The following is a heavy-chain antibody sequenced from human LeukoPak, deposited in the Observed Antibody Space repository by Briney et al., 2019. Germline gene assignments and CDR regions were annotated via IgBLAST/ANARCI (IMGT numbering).Heavy chain of an antibody. D-gene: IGHD3-10*01. Sequence: ASVKVSCKASGGTFSSYAISWVRQAPGQGLEWMGWISAYNGNTNYAQKLQGRVTMTTDTSTSAAYMELRSLRSDDTAVYYCARDSGNGDDYWGQGTLVTVSS. CDR2: ISAYNGNT. V-gene: IGHV1-18*01. CDR3: ARDSGNGDDY. CDR1: GGTFSSYA. J-gene: IGHJ4*02.